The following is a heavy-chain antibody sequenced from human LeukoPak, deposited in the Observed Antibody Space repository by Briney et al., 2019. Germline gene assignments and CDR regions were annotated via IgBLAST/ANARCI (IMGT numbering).Heavy chain of an antibody. J-gene: IGHJ3*02. V-gene: IGHV3-30*04. CDR3: ARGKAVTGFDI. CDR1: GFTFSSYA. CDR2: ISYDGSNK. Sequence: GRSLRLSCAASGFTFSSYAMHWVRQAPGKGLEWVAVISYDGSNKYYADSVKGRFTISRDNSKNTLYLQMNSLRAEDTAVYYCARGKAVTGFDIWGQGTMVTVSS. D-gene: IGHD4-17*01.